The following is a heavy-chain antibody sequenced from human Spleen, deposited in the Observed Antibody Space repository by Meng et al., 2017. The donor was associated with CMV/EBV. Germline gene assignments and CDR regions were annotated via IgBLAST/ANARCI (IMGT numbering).Heavy chain of an antibody. CDR1: GFTFSDYY. CDR3: AKDDYQLLFIYDY. D-gene: IGHD2-2*01. Sequence: GESLKISCAASGFTFSDYYMSWIRQAPGKGLEWASYISSSGSTIYYADSVKGRFTISRDNSKNTLYLQMNSLRAEDTAVYYCAKDDYQLLFIYDYWGQGTLVTVSS. V-gene: IGHV3-11*01. CDR2: ISSSGSTI. J-gene: IGHJ4*02.